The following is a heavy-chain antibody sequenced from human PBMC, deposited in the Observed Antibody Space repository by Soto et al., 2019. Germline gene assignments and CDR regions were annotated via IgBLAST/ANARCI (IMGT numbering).Heavy chain of an antibody. CDR2: INPYNGDT. J-gene: IGHJ4*02. Sequence: QVQVVQSGAEVGKPGASVKVSCKAYGYIFTNYYVHWVRQSPGQGLEWMGIINPYNGDTSVAQKSQGRVTRTSDTSTSTLYMELSSLRSEDTAVDYCARNHGAIGAGHIVEVNAIWSFDYWCKVTMVTASS. CDR3: ARNHGAIGAGHIVEVNAIWSFDY. CDR1: GYIFTNYY. V-gene: IGHV1-46*01. D-gene: IGHD2-21*01.